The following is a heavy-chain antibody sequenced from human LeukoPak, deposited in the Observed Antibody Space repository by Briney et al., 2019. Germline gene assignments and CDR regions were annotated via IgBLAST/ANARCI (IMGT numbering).Heavy chain of an antibody. CDR2: ISSKAYGGTT. CDR3: ARAPYSNYGNLDF. CDR1: DFPFGDYT. D-gene: IGHD4-11*01. V-gene: IGHV3-49*04. Sequence: PGRSLTLSCTASDFPFGDYTMTWVRQAPGKGLEWVGFISSKAYGGTTEYAASVRGIFTISRDDSKSIAYLKMNSLRTEDTAVYHCARAPYSNYGNLDFWGQGTLVTVSS. J-gene: IGHJ4*02.